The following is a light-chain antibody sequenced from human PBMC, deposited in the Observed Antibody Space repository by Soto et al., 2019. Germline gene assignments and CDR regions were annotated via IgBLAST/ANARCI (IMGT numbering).Light chain of an antibody. CDR2: EVS. J-gene: IGLJ3*02. V-gene: IGLV2-14*01. CDR1: SSDVGGYNY. Sequence: QSALTQPASVSGSPGQSMTMSCTGTSSDVGGYNYVSWYQQHPGKAPKLMIYEVSNRPSGVSNRFSGSKSGNTASLTISGLQAEDEANYYCSSYTTSSTWVFGGGTKVTVL. CDR3: SSYTTSSTWV.